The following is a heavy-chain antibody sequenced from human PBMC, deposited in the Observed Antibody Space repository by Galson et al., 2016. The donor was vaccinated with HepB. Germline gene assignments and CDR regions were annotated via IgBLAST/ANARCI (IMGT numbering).Heavy chain of an antibody. D-gene: IGHD3-16*02. J-gene: IGHJ4*02. V-gene: IGHV3-23*01. CDR1: GFSFSTYA. Sequence: SLRLSCAVSGFSFSTYAMSWVRQAPGKGLVWVSTIGGSGDNTYYADSVKGRFTISRDNSMNTLYLQLNSLRAEDTAVYYCAKALLSDYVWGRYRFQDWGQGAPVTVSS. CDR2: IGGSGDNT. CDR3: AKALLSDYVWGRYRFQD.